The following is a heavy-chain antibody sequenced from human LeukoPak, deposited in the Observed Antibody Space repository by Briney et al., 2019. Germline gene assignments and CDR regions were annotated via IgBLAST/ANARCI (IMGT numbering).Heavy chain of an antibody. D-gene: IGHD5-12*01. Sequence: GGSLRLSCAASGFTFSSYSMNWVRQAPGKGLEWVANIKQDGSEKYYVDSVKGRFTISRDNAKNSLYLQMNSLRAEDTAVYYCARDYDYEDYWGQGTLVTVSS. CDR2: IKQDGSEK. CDR3: ARDYDYEDY. J-gene: IGHJ4*02. CDR1: GFTFSSYS. V-gene: IGHV3-7*01.